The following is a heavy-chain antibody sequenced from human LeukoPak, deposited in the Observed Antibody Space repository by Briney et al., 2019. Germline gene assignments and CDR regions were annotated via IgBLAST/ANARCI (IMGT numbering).Heavy chain of an antibody. D-gene: IGHD3-3*01. J-gene: IGHJ5*02. CDR3: ARRGARFLEWSPQRSSWFDP. CDR2: INHSGST. Sequence: SETLSLTCAVYGGSFSGYYCSWIRQPPGKGLEWIGEINHSGSTNYNPSLKSRVTISVDTSKNQFSLKLSSVTAADTAVYYCARRGARFLEWSPQRSSWFDPWGQGTLVTVSS. CDR1: GGSFSGYY. V-gene: IGHV4-34*01.